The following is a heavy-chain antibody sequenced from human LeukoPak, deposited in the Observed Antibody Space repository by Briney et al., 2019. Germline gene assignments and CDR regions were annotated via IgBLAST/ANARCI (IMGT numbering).Heavy chain of an antibody. Sequence: SETLSLTCTVSGGSISSGGYSWSWIRQHPGKGLEWIGYIYYSGSTYYNPSLKSRVTISVDTSKNQFSLELSSVTAADTAVYYCARSRVPSYYFDYWGQGTLVTVSS. D-gene: IGHD1-1*01. CDR3: ARSRVPSYYFDY. CDR1: GGSISSGGYS. CDR2: IYYSGST. J-gene: IGHJ4*02. V-gene: IGHV4-31*03.